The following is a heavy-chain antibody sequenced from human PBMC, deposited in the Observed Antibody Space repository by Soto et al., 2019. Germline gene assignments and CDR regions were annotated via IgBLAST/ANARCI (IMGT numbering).Heavy chain of an antibody. D-gene: IGHD3-10*01. V-gene: IGHV1-18*01. CDR3: ASLPPPSGPGS. CDR2: INTYNGNT. J-gene: IGHJ5*02. CDR1: GYTFTTYS. Sequence: QVQLVQSGAEVKKPGASVKVSCTASGYTFTTYSINWVRQAPGQGLEWMGWINTYNGNTNSAQKFQGRLTMTTDTSTSTAYMELRSLRSDDTAVYYCASLPPPSGPGSWGQGTLVTVSS.